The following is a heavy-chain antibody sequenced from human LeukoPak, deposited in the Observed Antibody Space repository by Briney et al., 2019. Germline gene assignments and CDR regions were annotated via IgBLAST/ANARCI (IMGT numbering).Heavy chain of an antibody. J-gene: IGHJ5*02. V-gene: IGHV4-59*01. CDR3: ARAQGVYYGSGSYYSTNWFDP. CDR2: IYYSGST. D-gene: IGHD3-10*01. CDR1: GGSISGYY. Sequence: KPSETLSLTCTVSGGSISGYYWSWIRQPPGKGLEWIGYIYYSGSTNYNPSLKSRVTISVDTSKNQFSLKLSSVTAADTAVYYCARAQGVYYGSGSYYSTNWFDPWGQGTLVTVSS.